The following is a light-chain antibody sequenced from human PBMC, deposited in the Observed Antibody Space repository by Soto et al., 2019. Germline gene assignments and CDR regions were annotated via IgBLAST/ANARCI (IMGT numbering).Light chain of an antibody. CDR2: GAS. V-gene: IGKV3-20*01. CDR1: QSVSSN. CDR3: QQYGSSGT. J-gene: IGKJ1*01. Sequence: EIVMTQSPATLSVSPGERATLSCRASQSVSSNLAWYQQKPGQAPGLLIYGASNRATGIPDRFSGSGSGTDFTLTISRLEPEDFAVYYCQQYGSSGTFGQGTKVDI.